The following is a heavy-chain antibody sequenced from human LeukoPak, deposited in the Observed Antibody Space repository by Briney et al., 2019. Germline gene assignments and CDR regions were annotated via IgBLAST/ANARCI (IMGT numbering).Heavy chain of an antibody. D-gene: IGHD3-22*01. CDR3: AKDFTYYYDSSGYYVDC. CDR2: IRYDGSNK. V-gene: IGHV3-30*02. Sequence: QPGGSLRLSCAASGFTFSSYGMHWVRQAPGKGLEWVAFIRYDGSNKYYADSVKGRFTISKDNSKNTLYLQMNSLRAEDTAVYYCAKDFTYYYDSSGYYVDCWGQGTLVTVSS. J-gene: IGHJ4*02. CDR1: GFTFSSYG.